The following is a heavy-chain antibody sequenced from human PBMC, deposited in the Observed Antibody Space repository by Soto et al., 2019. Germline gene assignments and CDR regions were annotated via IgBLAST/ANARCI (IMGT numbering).Heavy chain of an antibody. Sequence: QPGGSLRLSCAASGFTFGSYAMHWVRQAPGKGLEWVAVISYDGSNKYYADSVKGRFTISRDNSKNTLYLQMNSLRAEDTAVYYCARDPDRSGYYVFDYWRQGTLVTSPQ. J-gene: IGHJ4*02. CDR1: GFTFGSYA. V-gene: IGHV3-30-3*01. CDR3: ARDPDRSGYYVFDY. CDR2: ISYDGSNK. D-gene: IGHD3-22*01.